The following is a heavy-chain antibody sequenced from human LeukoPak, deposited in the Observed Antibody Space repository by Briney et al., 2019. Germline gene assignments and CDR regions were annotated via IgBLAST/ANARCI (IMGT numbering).Heavy chain of an antibody. CDR1: GGSVSSYY. D-gene: IGHD2-21*02. V-gene: IGHV4-59*08. Sequence: SETLSLTCTVSGGSVSSYYWSWIRQPPGKGLEWIGYIYYSGSTNYNPSLKSRVTISVDTSKNQFSLKLSSVTAADTAVYYCARHLAYCGGDCYSPYYYYYGMDVWGQGTTVTVSS. CDR3: ARHLAYCGGDCYSPYYYYYGMDV. CDR2: IYYSGST. J-gene: IGHJ6*02.